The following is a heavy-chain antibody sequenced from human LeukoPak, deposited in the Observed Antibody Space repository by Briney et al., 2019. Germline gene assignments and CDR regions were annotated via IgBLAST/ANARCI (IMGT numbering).Heavy chain of an antibody. J-gene: IGHJ5*02. V-gene: IGHV1-8*01. CDR3: ARVSESLVPRTRNWFDP. CDR2: MNPNSGNT. Sequence: GASVKVSCKASGYTFTSYDINWVRQATGQGLEWMGWMNPNSGNTGYAQKFQGRVTMTRNTSISTAYMELSSLRSEDTAVYYCARVSESLVPRTRNWFDPWGQGTLVTVSS. D-gene: IGHD6-19*01. CDR1: GYTFTSYD.